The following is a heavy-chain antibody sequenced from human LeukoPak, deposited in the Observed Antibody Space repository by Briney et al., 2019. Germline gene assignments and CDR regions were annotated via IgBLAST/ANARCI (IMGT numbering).Heavy chain of an antibody. Sequence: RPGGSLRLSFAASGFTFSSYAMHWVRQTPGKGLEYVSAISTNGGGTYYANSVKGRFTISRDNSKNTLYLQMGSLRAEDMAVYFCARYCNGVTCYSGYDYWGQGTLVTVSS. CDR2: ISTNGGGT. V-gene: IGHV3-64*01. CDR1: GFTFSSYA. D-gene: IGHD2-15*01. J-gene: IGHJ4*02. CDR3: ARYCNGVTCYSGYDY.